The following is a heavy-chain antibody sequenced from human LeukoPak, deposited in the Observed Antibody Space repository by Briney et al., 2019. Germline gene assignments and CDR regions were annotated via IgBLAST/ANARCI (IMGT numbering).Heavy chain of an antibody. J-gene: IGHJ4*02. CDR2: ISYDGSNK. Sequence: GGSLRLSCAASGFTFSSYGMHWVRQAPGKGLEWVAVISYDGSNKYYADSVKGRFTISRDNTKNTVSLQMNSLRADDTAVYFCAKGGGPRGFDYWGQGALVTVSS. CDR1: GFTFSSYG. CDR3: AKGGGPRGFDY. V-gene: IGHV3-30*18. D-gene: IGHD3-10*01.